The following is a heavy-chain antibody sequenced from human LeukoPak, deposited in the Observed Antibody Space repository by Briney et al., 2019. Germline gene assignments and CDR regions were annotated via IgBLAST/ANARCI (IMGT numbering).Heavy chain of an antibody. CDR2: VDHTGST. V-gene: IGHV4-59*01. CDR1: DDSITMYY. D-gene: IGHD1-1*01. CDR3: ARGRVSSSTWYSTYHYYFYMDV. J-gene: IGHJ6*03. Sequence: SAPLSLTCSVSDDSITMYYWTWIRQPPGKGLEWIGYVDHTGSTNFNPSLNGRVSISRDTTKNLFSLRLRSVTAADTAVYFCARGRVSSSTWYSTYHYYFYMDVWGKGTTVTVSS.